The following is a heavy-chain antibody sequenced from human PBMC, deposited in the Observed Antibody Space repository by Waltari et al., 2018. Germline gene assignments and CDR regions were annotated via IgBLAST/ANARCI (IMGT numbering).Heavy chain of an antibody. Sequence: EVQLVESGGGLVQPGGSLRLSCAASGMTFTPYSRNWVRQAPGKGLEWISYVSGDSGYIYYADSVRGRFTISRDNAQNSMYLQMNNLRADDTAVYYCAGIRRGFWFFDLWGRGTLVTVSS. J-gene: IGHJ2*01. CDR1: GMTFTPYS. V-gene: IGHV3-48*04. D-gene: IGHD3-10*01. CDR3: AGIRRGFWFFDL. CDR2: VSGDSGYI.